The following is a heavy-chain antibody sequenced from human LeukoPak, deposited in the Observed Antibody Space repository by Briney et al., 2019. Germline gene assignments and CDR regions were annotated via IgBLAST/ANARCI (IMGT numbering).Heavy chain of an antibody. J-gene: IGHJ4*02. D-gene: IGHD2-2*01. CDR3: ARNNGRYCSSTSCYYFDY. CDR1: GGTFSSYA. V-gene: IGHV1-69*01. CDR2: IIPIFGTA. Sequence: GSSVKVSCKASGGTFSSYAISWVRQAPGQGLEWMGGIIPIFGTANYAQKFQGRVTITADESTSTAYMELSSLRSEDTAVYYCARNNGRYCSSTSCYYFDYWGQGTLVTVSS.